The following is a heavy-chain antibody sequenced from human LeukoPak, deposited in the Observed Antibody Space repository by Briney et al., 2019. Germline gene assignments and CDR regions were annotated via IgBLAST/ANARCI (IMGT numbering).Heavy chain of an antibody. Sequence: HEASVKVSCKASGYTFIAYYIHWVRQAPGQGLEWMGYINPNTGGTNYAQKFQGRVTMTRDTSISTAYMELSSLRSDDTAVYFCAGDLFNGPPRFDYWGRDPWSLSPQ. V-gene: IGHV1-2*02. CDR3: AGDLFNGPPRFDY. CDR2: INPNTGGT. CDR1: GYTFIAYY. J-gene: IGHJ4*02. D-gene: IGHD2-8*01.